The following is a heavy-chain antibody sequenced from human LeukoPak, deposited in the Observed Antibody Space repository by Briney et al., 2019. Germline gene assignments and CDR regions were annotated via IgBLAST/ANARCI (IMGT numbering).Heavy chain of an antibody. Sequence: GESLKISCKGSGYTFTNYWIGWVRQMPGKGLEWMGIIYPGDSDTRYSPSFQGQVTISADKSISTAYLQWSSLKASDTAMYYCASLYSSSWLVYWGQGTLVTVSS. CDR3: ASLYSSSWLVY. CDR2: IYPGDSDT. CDR1: GYTFTNYW. D-gene: IGHD6-13*01. V-gene: IGHV5-51*01. J-gene: IGHJ4*02.